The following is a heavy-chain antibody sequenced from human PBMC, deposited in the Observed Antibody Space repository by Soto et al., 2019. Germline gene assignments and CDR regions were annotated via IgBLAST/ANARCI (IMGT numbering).Heavy chain of an antibody. CDR2: IYYSGST. J-gene: IGHJ3*02. Sequence: SLTCTVSGGSISSYYWSWIRQPPGKGLEWIGYIYYSGSTNYNPSLKSRVTISVDTSKNQFSLKLSSVTAADTAVYYCARGWSGKDAFDIWGQGTMVTVSS. CDR3: ARGWSGKDAFDI. V-gene: IGHV4-59*01. D-gene: IGHD3-3*01. CDR1: GGSISSYY.